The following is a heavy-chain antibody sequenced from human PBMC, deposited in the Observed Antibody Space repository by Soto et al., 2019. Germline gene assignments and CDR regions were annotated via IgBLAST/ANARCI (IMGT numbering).Heavy chain of an antibody. CDR2: IIPMFGIP. CDR3: ARGGTSGWLKGAYDV. J-gene: IGHJ3*01. D-gene: IGHD6-19*01. Sequence: QVQLVQSGAEVKKPGSSVKVSCKASGGTLSKHAITWVRRAPGQGLAWLGGIIPMFGIPNYPQKFQGRVTLSADDSTNTAHMELNSLTSEDTTIYYCARGGTSGWLKGAYDVCGQGTMVTVS. CDR1: GGTLSKHA. V-gene: IGHV1-69*01.